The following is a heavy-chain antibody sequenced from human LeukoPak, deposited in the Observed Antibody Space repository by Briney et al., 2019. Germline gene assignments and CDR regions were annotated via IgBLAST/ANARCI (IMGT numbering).Heavy chain of an antibody. CDR3: ARDYDFWSGRDLNWFDP. V-gene: IGHV3-23*01. D-gene: IGHD3-3*01. J-gene: IGHJ5*02. Sequence: GGSLRLSCAASGFTFSSYAMSWVRQAPGKGLEWVSAISGSGGSTYYADSVKGRFTISRDNSKNTLYLQMNSLRAEDTAVYYCARDYDFWSGRDLNWFDPWGQGTLVTVSS. CDR1: GFTFSSYA. CDR2: ISGSGGST.